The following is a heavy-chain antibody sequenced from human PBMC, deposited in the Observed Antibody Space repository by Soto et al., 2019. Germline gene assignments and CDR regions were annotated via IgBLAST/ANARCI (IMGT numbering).Heavy chain of an antibody. CDR1: GGSFSGYY. V-gene: IGHV4-34*01. J-gene: IGHJ4*02. CDR3: ARGGLIAVATYYFDY. D-gene: IGHD6-19*01. CDR2: INHSGST. Sequence: SETLSLTCAVYGGSFSGYYWSWIRQPPGKGLEWIGEINHSGSTNYNPSLKSRVTISVDTSKNQFSLKLSSVTAADTAVYYCARGGLIAVATYYFDYWGQGTLVTVSS.